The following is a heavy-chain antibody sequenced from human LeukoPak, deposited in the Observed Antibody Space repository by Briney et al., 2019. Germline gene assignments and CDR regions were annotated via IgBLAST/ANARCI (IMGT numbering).Heavy chain of an antibody. D-gene: IGHD2-21*01. J-gene: IGHJ4*02. V-gene: IGHV3-23*01. CDR3: AKAPVTSCRGAYCYPFDS. CDR2: TSSSDAGT. CDR1: GFTLSTYA. Sequence: GGSLRLSCAASGFTLSTYAMSWVRQTPGKGLEWVAATSSSDAGTYHADSVRGRFTISRGNSKNTLYLQMNSLRAEDAAVYFCAKAPVTSCRGAYCYPFDSWGQGTLVTVSS.